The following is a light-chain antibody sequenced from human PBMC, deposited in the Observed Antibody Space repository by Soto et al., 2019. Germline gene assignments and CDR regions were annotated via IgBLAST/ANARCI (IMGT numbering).Light chain of an antibody. J-gene: IGKJ4*01. CDR1: QGIAPY. V-gene: IGKV1-27*01. CDR3: QKYNSAPLT. Sequence: DVQMTQSPSSLSAFVGDRVTITCRASQGIAPYLAWFQQKPGKVPKLLIYATSTLQSGVPSRFSGSGSGTDFTLTINSLQPEYVGTYYGQKYNSAPLTFGGGTKVEIK. CDR2: ATS.